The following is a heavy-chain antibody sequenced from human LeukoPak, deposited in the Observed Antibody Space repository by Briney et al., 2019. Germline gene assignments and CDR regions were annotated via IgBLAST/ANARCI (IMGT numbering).Heavy chain of an antibody. CDR1: GFTLSSYE. CDR3: AKPAKTDAFDI. V-gene: IGHV3-23*01. CDR2: IEYSGGSA. J-gene: IGHJ3*02. Sequence: LGGSLRLSCIVSGFTLSSYEMSWIRQAPGKGLEWVASIEYSGGSAYYADSVKGRFTISRDNSKNTLYLHMNSLRAEDTAVYYCAKPAKTDAFDIWGQGTMVTVSS. D-gene: IGHD4/OR15-4a*01.